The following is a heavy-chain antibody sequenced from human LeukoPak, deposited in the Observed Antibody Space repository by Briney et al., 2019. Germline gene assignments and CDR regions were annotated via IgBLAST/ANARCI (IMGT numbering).Heavy chain of an antibody. D-gene: IGHD3-16*01. J-gene: IGHJ4*02. CDR2: IYYSGST. Sequence: SETLSLTCTVSGGSISSYYRSWIRQPPGKGLEWIGYIYYSGSTNYNPSLKSRVTISVDTSKNQFSLKLSSVTAADTAVYYCASGGSSLFDYWGQGTLVTVSS. CDR1: GGSISSYY. V-gene: IGHV4-59*01. CDR3: ASGGSSLFDY.